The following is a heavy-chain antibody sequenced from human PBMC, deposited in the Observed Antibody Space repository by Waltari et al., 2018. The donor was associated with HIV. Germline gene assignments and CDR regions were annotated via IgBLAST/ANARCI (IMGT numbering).Heavy chain of an antibody. Sequence: EVQLVESGGDLVKPGGSLRLACAVSGITLKNAWLSWVRQAPGKGLQWVGHIKSRADGGTRDYAASVSGRFIISTDDLNNTLFLQMNKLKVEDTALYYCSTFEMGSSRDFWGQGTLVTVSS. V-gene: IGHV3-15*01. CDR3: STFEMGSSRDF. D-gene: IGHD1-26*01. CDR2: IKSRADGGTR. J-gene: IGHJ4*02. CDR1: GITLKNAW.